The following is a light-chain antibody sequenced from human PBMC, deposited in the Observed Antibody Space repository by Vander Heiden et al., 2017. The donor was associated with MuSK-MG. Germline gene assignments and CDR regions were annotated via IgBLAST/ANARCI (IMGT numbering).Light chain of an antibody. Sequence: EIVLTQSPATLSLSPGQRATLSCRASQSVSTYLGWYQQKPGQAPRLLIYDASNGATGIPARFSGSGSGTDFTLTISNLEPEDFAVYYCQHRSSWPWTFGQGTKVEIK. CDR2: DAS. V-gene: IGKV3-11*01. J-gene: IGKJ1*01. CDR1: QSVSTY. CDR3: QHRSSWPWT.